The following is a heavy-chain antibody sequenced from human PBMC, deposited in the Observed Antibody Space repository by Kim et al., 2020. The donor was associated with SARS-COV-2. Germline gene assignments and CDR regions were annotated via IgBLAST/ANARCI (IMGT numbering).Heavy chain of an antibody. Sequence: GGSLRLSCAASGFTFSSHAMYWVRQVPGKGLEWVSVIGTAGRYTYYADSVKGRFTISRDNSKNTLYLQMNSLRAEDTAVYYCAEAPGGQYYFDYWGQGTLVTVSS. CDR1: GFTFSSHA. J-gene: IGHJ4*02. D-gene: IGHD3-10*01. CDR3: AEAPGGQYYFDY. V-gene: IGHV3-23*01. CDR2: IGTAGRYT.